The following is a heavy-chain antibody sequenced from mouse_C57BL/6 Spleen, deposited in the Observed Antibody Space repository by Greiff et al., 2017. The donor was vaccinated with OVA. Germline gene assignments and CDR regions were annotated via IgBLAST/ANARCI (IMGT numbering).Heavy chain of an antibody. Sequence: VQLQQSGAELVRPGASVKLSCTASGFNIKDDYMHWVKQRPEQGLEWIGWIDPENGDTEYASKFKGKATITAATSSNTAYLQLSSLTSEDTAVDYCTKSTTVVPHWYVDVWGTGTTGTVSP. CDR2: IDPENGDT. V-gene: IGHV14-4*01. CDR3: TKSTTVVPHWYVDV. J-gene: IGHJ1*03. D-gene: IGHD1-1*01. CDR1: GFNIKDDY.